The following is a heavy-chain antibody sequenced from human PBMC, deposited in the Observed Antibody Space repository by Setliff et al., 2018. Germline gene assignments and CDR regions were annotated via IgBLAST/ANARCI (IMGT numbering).Heavy chain of an antibody. CDR1: GYSISSGYI. Sequence: PSETLSLTCTVSGYSISSGYIWGWIRQPPGKGLEWVGNIGHTGSINYNPSLKSRLTISVDTSKNQFSLKVSSVTAADTAVYYCASLYYYDSSGYYDYWGQGTLVTVSS. CDR2: IGHTGSI. CDR3: ASLYYYDSSGYYDY. V-gene: IGHV4-38-2*02. J-gene: IGHJ4*02. D-gene: IGHD3-22*01.